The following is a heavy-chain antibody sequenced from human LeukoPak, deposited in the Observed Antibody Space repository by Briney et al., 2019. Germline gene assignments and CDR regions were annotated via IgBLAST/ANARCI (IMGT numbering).Heavy chain of an antibody. CDR1: GFTVSDHY. CDR2: SRNKAYSYTT. V-gene: IGHV3-72*01. CDR3: ARIDWKYGDDYGI. J-gene: IGHJ3*02. D-gene: IGHD1-1*01. Sequence: GALRLSCAASGFTVSDHYMDWVRQAPGKGLEWVGRSRNKAYSYTTEYAASVKGRFTISRDDSKNSLNLQMNSLKTEDTAVYYCARIDWKYGDDYGIWGRGTMVTVSS.